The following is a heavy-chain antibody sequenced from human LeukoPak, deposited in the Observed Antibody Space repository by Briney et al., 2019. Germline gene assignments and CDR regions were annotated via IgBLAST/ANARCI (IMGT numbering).Heavy chain of an antibody. V-gene: IGHV3-30*03. CDR3: ARVDVVTVGKNAFDI. D-gene: IGHD4-23*01. CDR2: ISYDGTNK. CDR1: GFTFSSYG. Sequence: GGSLRLSCAVSGFTFSSYGMHWVRQAPGKGLEWMAVISYDGTNKYYADSVKGRFSISRDNSKNTLYLQMNSLRAEDTAVYYCARVDVVTVGKNAFDIWGQGTMVTVSS. J-gene: IGHJ3*02.